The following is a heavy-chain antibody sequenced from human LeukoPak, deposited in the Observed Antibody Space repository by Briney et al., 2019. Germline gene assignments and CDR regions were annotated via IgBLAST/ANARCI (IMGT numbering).Heavy chain of an antibody. D-gene: IGHD6-25*01. CDR2: INGDGSST. CDR1: GFTFSSYW. J-gene: IGHJ3*02. Sequence: GGSLRLSCAASGFTFSSYWMHWVRQAPGKGLVWVSRINGDGSSTTYADSVRGRFTISRDNAKNTLYLQMNSLRLDDTAIYYCATANFHAFEIWGQGTMATVSS. CDR3: ATANFHAFEI. V-gene: IGHV3-74*01.